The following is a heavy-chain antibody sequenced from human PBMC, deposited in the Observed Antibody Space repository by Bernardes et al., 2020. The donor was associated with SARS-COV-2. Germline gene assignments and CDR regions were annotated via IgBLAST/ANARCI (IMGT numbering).Heavy chain of an antibody. CDR1: GFTFSDSA. Sequence: GYLRLSCAASGFTFSDSAMHWVRQASGKGLEWVGRIRSKANNYATAYAASVKGRFTVSRDDSKNTAYLQMNSLKTEDTAVYYCTSREYDYWGQGTLVTVSS. V-gene: IGHV3-73*01. D-gene: IGHD3-10*01. J-gene: IGHJ4*02. CDR3: TSREYDY. CDR2: IRSKANNYAT.